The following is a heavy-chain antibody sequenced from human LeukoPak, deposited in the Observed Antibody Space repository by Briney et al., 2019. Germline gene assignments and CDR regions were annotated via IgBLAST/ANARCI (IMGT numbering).Heavy chain of an antibody. V-gene: IGHV3-21*01. Sequence: GGSLGLSCAASGFTFSSYSMNWVRQAPGKGLEWVSSISSSSSYIYYADSVKGRFTISRDNAKNSLYLQMNSLRAEDTAVYYCARGLYYDYVWGSYRFGYWGQGTLVTVSS. CDR3: ARGLYYDYVWGSYRFGY. J-gene: IGHJ4*02. D-gene: IGHD3-16*02. CDR2: ISSSSSYI. CDR1: GFTFSSYS.